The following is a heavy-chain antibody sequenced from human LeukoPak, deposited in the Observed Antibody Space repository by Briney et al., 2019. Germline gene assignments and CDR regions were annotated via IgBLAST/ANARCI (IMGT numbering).Heavy chain of an antibody. CDR2: IYYSGTT. Sequence: AETLSLTCTVSGGSISSYYFSWIRQPPGKGLDWIGYIYYSGTTNYNPSLKSRVTISLDTSKKQLSLKLSSVTAAYTAVYYCGRVICTSTSCPGWIDPWGQGTLVTVSS. CDR1: GGSISSYY. D-gene: IGHD2-2*01. V-gene: IGHV4-59*01. J-gene: IGHJ5*02. CDR3: GRVICTSTSCPGWIDP.